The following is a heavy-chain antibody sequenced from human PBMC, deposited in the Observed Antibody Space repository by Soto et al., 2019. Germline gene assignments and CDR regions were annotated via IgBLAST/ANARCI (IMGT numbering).Heavy chain of an antibody. CDR3: AKYYYDSSGYYLPHDY. V-gene: IGHV3-23*01. J-gene: IGHJ4*02. CDR1: GFTFSSYA. CDR2: ISGSGGST. Sequence: EVQLLESGGGLVQPGGSLRLSCAASGFTFSSYAMSWVRQAPGKGLEWVSAISGSGGSTYYADSVKGRFTISRDNSKNTLYLKMNSLRAEDTAVYYCAKYYYDSSGYYLPHDYWGQGTLVTVSS. D-gene: IGHD3-22*01.